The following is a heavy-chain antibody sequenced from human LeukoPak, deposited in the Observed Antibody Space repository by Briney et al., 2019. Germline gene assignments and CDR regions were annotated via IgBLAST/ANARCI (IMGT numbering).Heavy chain of an antibody. J-gene: IGHJ4*02. CDR1: DGSINSYY. V-gene: IGHV4-59*08. D-gene: IGHD5-18*01. CDR2: VYYSGST. Sequence: PSETLSLTCSVSDGSINSYYGSWIRHPPGKGREWLGYVYYSGSTNYNPSPKSRVTISLDTSKKQLSLKLSSVTAADTAVYYCARHLRGYSYGPFDSWGQGILVTVSS. CDR3: ARHLRGYSYGPFDS.